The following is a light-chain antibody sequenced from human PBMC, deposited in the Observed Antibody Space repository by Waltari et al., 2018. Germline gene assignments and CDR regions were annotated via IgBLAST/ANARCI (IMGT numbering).Light chain of an antibody. Sequence: EIVMTQFPATLSVSPGERTTLSCRASQSVRSNLAWYQQKPGQAPRLLIYAASTRATGIPASFSGSEAGTEFTLTISSLQSEDFAVYYCQQYNNWPLTFGGGTKVEIK. J-gene: IGKJ4*01. CDR3: QQYNNWPLT. CDR2: AAS. CDR1: QSVRSN. V-gene: IGKV3-15*01.